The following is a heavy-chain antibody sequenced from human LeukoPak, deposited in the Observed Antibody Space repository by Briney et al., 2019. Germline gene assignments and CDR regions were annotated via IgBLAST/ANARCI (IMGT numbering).Heavy chain of an antibody. D-gene: IGHD3-3*01. CDR1: GFTFSSYG. J-gene: IGHJ6*03. CDR2: IRYDGSNK. V-gene: IGHV3-30*02. Sequence: GGSLRLSCAASGFTFSSYGMHWVRQAPGKGLEWVAFIRYDGSNKYYADSVKGRFTISRDNSKNTLYLQMNSLRAEDTAVYYCAKDPAGGYYTRTYYYYYMDVWGKGTTVTVSS. CDR3: AKDPAGGYYTRTYYYYYMDV.